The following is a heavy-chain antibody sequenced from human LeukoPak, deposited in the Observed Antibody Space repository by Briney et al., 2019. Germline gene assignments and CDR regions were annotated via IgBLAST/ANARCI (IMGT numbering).Heavy chain of an antibody. CDR2: FDPEDGET. D-gene: IGHD3-16*01. CDR3: ATDSRRLSFDAFDI. J-gene: IGHJ3*02. Sequence: GASVEVSCKVSGYTLTELSMHWVRQAPGKRLEWMGGFDPEDGETIYAQKFQGRVTMTEDTSTDTAYMELSSLRSEDTAVYYCATDSRRLSFDAFDIWGQGTMVTVSS. CDR1: GYTLTELS. V-gene: IGHV1-24*01.